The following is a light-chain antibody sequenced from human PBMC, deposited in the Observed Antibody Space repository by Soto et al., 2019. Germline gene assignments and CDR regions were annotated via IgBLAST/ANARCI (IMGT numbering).Light chain of an antibody. CDR1: QTVRSH. CDR2: DTS. Sequence: IVMTQSPATLSVSPGEGVTLSCRACQTVRSHLAWYQQKPGQPPRLLIYDTSSRASGIPDRFSGSGSGTDFTLTISRLETEDFAVFYCQQYGTSEIIFGQGTRLEIK. J-gene: IGKJ5*01. V-gene: IGKV3-20*01. CDR3: QQYGTSEII.